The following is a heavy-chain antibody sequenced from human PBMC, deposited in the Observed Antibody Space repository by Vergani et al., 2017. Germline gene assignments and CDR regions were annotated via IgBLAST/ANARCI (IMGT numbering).Heavy chain of an antibody. J-gene: IGHJ4*02. V-gene: IGHV3-30*02. CDR1: GFTLSNYD. CDR3: AKHFRGWGIDY. CDR2: IQFDGSNQ. Sequence: QVQLVESGGGVVQRGGSLRLSCATSGFTLSNYDMQWIRQGPGKGLEFVAFIQFDGSNQYYADSVKGRFTLSRDFSKNTLYRQMNSLRNDDTATYYCAKHFRGWGIDYWGQGTQVIVSS. D-gene: IGHD3-16*01.